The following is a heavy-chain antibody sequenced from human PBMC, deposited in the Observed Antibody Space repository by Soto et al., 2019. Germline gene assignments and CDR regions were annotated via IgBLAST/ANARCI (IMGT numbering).Heavy chain of an antibody. Sequence: EVQLLESGGGSVQPGGSLRLSCAASGFTFSSYAMHWVRRPPGKGLEWVSSISGSGGTAYYADSVKGRFSISRDSLVNTLYLQMNSLRAEDTAVYCCAKGRGQNWNFDYWGPGTLVTVSP. V-gene: IGHV3-23*01. J-gene: IGHJ4*02. CDR3: AKGRGQNWNFDY. D-gene: IGHD1-1*01. CDR2: ISGSGGTA. CDR1: GFTFSSYA.